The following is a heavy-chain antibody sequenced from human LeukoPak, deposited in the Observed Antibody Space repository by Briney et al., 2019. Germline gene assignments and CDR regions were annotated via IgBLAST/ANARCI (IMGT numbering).Heavy chain of an antibody. Sequence: PGGSLRLSCAASGFTFSSYAMSWVRQAPGKGLEWGSAISGSGGSTYYADSVKGRFTISRDNSKNTLYLQMNSLRAEDTAVYYCARGGCSSTSCYGVWGYYYYMDVWGKGTTVTVSS. D-gene: IGHD2-2*01. CDR2: ISGSGGST. CDR1: GFTFSSYA. CDR3: ARGGCSSTSCYGVWGYYYYMDV. V-gene: IGHV3-23*01. J-gene: IGHJ6*03.